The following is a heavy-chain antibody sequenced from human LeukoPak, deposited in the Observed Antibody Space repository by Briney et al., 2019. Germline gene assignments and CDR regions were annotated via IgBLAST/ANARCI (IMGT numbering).Heavy chain of an antibody. D-gene: IGHD2-21*02. CDR3: ARYYWGGDCYPPT. CDR2: IWYEGSNK. J-gene: IGHJ5*02. CDR1: GPTFSSYG. Sequence: GGSLRLSCVASGPTFSSYGMHWVRQAPGGGLGWVAVIWYEGSNKYYADSVKGRFTISSDNSKHTLYLQKNSLRAEDTAVYYCARYYWGGDCYPPTWGQGTLGTVSA. V-gene: IGHV3-33*01.